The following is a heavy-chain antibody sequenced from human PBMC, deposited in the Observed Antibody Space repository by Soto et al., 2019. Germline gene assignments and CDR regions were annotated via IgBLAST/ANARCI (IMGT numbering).Heavy chain of an antibody. D-gene: IGHD3-10*01. CDR3: VRQRGNYLDF. Sequence: ETLSLTYIVSGDFINSRYWSWIRQPPGKGLEWIGYIDYVGSTNYAPSLQSRVTMSVDTSNNQVSLKLRYVTAAGTAVYYCVRQRGNYLDFWGQGTLVTVYS. CDR1: GDFINSRY. CDR2: IDYVGST. V-gene: IGHV4-59*11. J-gene: IGHJ4*02.